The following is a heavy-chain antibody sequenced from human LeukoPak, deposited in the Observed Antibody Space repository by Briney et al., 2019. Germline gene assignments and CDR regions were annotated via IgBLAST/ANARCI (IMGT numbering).Heavy chain of an antibody. CDR1: GYTFTGYY. CDR3: ARSTAPGYSYGLYYYYGMDV. D-gene: IGHD5-18*01. Sequence: ASVKVTCKASGYTFTGYYMHWVRQAPGQGLEWMGRINPNSGGTNYAQKFQGRVTITRDTSASTAYMELSSLRSEDTAVYYCARSTAPGYSYGLYYYYGMDVWGQGTTVTVSS. CDR2: INPNSGGT. J-gene: IGHJ6*02. V-gene: IGHV1-2*06.